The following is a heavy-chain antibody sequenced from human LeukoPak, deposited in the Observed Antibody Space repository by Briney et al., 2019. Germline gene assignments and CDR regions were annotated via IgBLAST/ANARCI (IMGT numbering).Heavy chain of an antibody. Sequence: SETLSLTCTVSGGSIISNSYYWGWVRQPPGKGLEWIRSMYYSGSTYYNPSLKSRVTISVDTSKNQFSLKLTSVTAADTAVYYCARHWEGGSSGFDSWGQGTLVTVSS. V-gene: IGHV4-39*01. D-gene: IGHD6-13*01. CDR1: GGSIISNSYY. CDR2: MYYSGST. J-gene: IGHJ4*02. CDR3: ARHWEGGSSGFDS.